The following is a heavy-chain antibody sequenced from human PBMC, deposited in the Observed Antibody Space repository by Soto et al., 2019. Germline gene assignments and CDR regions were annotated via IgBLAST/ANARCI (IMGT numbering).Heavy chain of an antibody. D-gene: IGHD2-21*01. Sequence: PGGSLRLSCAASGFTFSSYGMHWVRQAPGKGLEWVAVISYDGSNKYYADSVKGRFTISRDNSKNTLYLQMNSLRAEDTAVYYCAKDRWLYQPKLAFFDYWGQGTLVTVSS. V-gene: IGHV3-30*18. CDR3: AKDRWLYQPKLAFFDY. CDR2: ISYDGSNK. CDR1: GFTFSSYG. J-gene: IGHJ4*02.